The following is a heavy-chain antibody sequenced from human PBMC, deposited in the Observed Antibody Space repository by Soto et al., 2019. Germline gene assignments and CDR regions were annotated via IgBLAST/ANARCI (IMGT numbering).Heavy chain of an antibody. J-gene: IGHJ6*02. V-gene: IGHV3-23*01. CDR3: GKDYYGMDV. CDR2: ITSGGNT. CDR1: GVNFRNYA. Sequence: PGGLLRLSWAASGVNFRNYAMRWVRQAPGKGLEWVSAITSGGNTHYADSVKGRFTISRDNSKNTLYLQMNSLRAEDTAVYYCGKDYYGMDVWGQGTTVTVSS.